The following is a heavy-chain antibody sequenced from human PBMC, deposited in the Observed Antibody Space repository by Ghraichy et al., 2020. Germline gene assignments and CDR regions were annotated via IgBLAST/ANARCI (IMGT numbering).Heavy chain of an antibody. J-gene: IGHJ1*01. Sequence: SQTLSLTCTVSGGSISSGSYYWSWIRQPAGKGLEWIGRIYTSGSTNYNPSLKSRVTISVDTSKNQFSLKLSSVTAADTAMYYCARDEQQYNALQHWGQGTLVTVSS. CDR2: IYTSGST. CDR3: ARDEQQYNALQH. D-gene: IGHD6-13*01. CDR1: GGSISSGSYY. V-gene: IGHV4-61*02.